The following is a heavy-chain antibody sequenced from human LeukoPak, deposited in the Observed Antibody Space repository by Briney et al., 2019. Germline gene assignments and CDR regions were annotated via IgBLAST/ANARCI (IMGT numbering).Heavy chain of an antibody. D-gene: IGHD3-3*01. CDR1: GYTFTSYG. CDR3: AREGVRYDFWSGYCPYYYYYMDV. V-gene: IGHV1-18*01. Sequence: GASVKVSCKASGYTFTSYGISWVRQAPGQGLEWMGWISAYNGNTNYAQKLQGRVTMTTDTSTSTAYMELRSLRSDDTAVYYCAREGVRYDFWSGYCPYYYYYMDVWGKGTTVTVSS. J-gene: IGHJ6*03. CDR2: ISAYNGNT.